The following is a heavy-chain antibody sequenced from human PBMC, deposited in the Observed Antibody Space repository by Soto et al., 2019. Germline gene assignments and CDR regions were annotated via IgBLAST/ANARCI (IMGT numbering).Heavy chain of an antibody. CDR1: GASISSYY. CDR2: IYYSGSS. Sequence: SETLSLTCTVSGASISSYYWSWIRQPPGKGLEWIGYIYYSGSSNYNPSLKSRVTISLDTSTNQFSLKLTSVTAADTAVYYCATQYSSSWYYFDYWGQGILVTVS. J-gene: IGHJ4*02. V-gene: IGHV4-59*08. D-gene: IGHD6-13*01. CDR3: ATQYSSSWYYFDY.